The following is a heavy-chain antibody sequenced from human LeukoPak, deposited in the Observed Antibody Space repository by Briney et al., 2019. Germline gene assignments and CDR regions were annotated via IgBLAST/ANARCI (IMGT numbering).Heavy chain of an antibody. Sequence: GGSLRLSCAASGFTFSSYAMNWVRQAPGKGLEWVSAISDSGGGTYYADSVKGRFTISRDSSKNTLYLQMNSLRAEDTAVYYCARTDGMDVWGQGTTVTVSS. J-gene: IGHJ6*02. CDR1: GFTFSSYA. D-gene: IGHD1-1*01. V-gene: IGHV3-23*01. CDR2: ISDSGGGT. CDR3: ARTDGMDV.